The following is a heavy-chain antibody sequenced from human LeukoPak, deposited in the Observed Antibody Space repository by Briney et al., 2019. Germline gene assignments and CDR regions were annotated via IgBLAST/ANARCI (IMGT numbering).Heavy chain of an antibody. V-gene: IGHV4-61*02. D-gene: IGHD5-18*01. CDR1: GGSISRGSDY. CDR3: ARGSVPTSWIPFRGFDP. J-gene: IGHJ5*02. CDR2: IYTSGST. Sequence: SETLSLTCAVSGGSISRGSDYWTWIRQPVGKGLEWIGRIYTSGSTNYNPSLKSQVAISVDTSKNQFSLKLSSVTAADTAVYYCARGSVPTSWIPFRGFDPWGQGTLVTVSS.